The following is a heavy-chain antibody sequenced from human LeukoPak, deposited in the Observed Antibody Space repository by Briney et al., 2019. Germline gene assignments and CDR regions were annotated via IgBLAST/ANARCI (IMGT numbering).Heavy chain of an antibody. CDR3: ARDLDVGAAAVFDY. CDR2: ISSSSSYI. D-gene: IGHD6-13*01. V-gene: IGHV3-21*01. J-gene: IGHJ4*02. CDR1: GFTFSSYS. Sequence: GGSLRLSCAASGFTFSSYSMNWVRQAPGKGLEWASSISSSSSYIYYADSVKGRFTISRDNAKNSLYLQMNSLRAEDTAVYYCARDLDVGAAAVFDYWGQGTLVAVSS.